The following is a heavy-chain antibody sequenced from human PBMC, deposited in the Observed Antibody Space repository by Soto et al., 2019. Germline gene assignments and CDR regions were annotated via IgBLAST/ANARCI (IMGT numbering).Heavy chain of an antibody. CDR3: ARLCGGSCFDY. CDR1: GGIFSNSA. Sequence: QVQLVQSGAEVRKPGSSVKVSCKASGGIFSNSAISWVRQAPGQGLEWMGGIIPLYGTPNYAQKFQGRVTITADESTSTAYMELSSLRSDDTAVFYGARLCGGSCFDYWGQGTLVTVSS. D-gene: IGHD2-15*01. V-gene: IGHV1-69*12. J-gene: IGHJ4*02. CDR2: IIPLYGTP.